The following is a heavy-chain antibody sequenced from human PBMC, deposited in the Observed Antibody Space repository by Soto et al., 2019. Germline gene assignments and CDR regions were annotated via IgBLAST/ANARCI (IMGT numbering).Heavy chain of an antibody. CDR2: IIPILGIA. D-gene: IGHD4-17*01. Sequence: QVQLVQSGAEVKKPGSSVKVSCKASGGTFSSYTISWVRQAPGQGLEWMGRIIPILGIANYAQKFQGRVTITADKSTNTAYMELSSLRSEDTAVYYCARDLTGDYVFEYWGQGTLVTVSS. V-gene: IGHV1-69*08. CDR1: GGTFSSYT. CDR3: ARDLTGDYVFEY. J-gene: IGHJ4*02.